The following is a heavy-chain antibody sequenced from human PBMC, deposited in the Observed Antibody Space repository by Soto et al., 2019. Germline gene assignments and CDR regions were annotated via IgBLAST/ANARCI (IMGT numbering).Heavy chain of an antibody. J-gene: IGHJ4*02. Sequence: GGSLRLSCAASGFTFSSYSMNWVRQAPGKGLEWVSYISSSSSTIYYADSVKGRFTISRDNAKNSLYLQMNSLRAEDTAVYYCARDDILTGYQFFGTFDYWGQGTLVTVSS. V-gene: IGHV3-48*01. CDR2: ISSSSSTI. CDR1: GFTFSSYS. D-gene: IGHD3-9*01. CDR3: ARDDILTGYQFFGTFDY.